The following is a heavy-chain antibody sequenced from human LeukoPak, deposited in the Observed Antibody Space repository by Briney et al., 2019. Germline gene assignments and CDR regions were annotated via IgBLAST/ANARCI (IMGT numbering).Heavy chain of an antibody. D-gene: IGHD4/OR15-4a*01. CDR1: GFTFSSYD. CDR2: IRRSGENT. J-gene: IGHJ4*02. Sequence: GGSLRLSCAASGFTFSSYDMSWVRQAPGRGLEWVSSIRRSGENTYYGDAVKGRFTISRDNSKNTVYLQMNNMRVDDTAVYYCAKPAKTDYVDYWGQGTLVTVSS. CDR3: AKPAKTDYVDY. V-gene: IGHV3-23*01.